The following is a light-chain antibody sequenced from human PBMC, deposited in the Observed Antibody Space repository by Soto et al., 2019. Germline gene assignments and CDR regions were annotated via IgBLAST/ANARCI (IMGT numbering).Light chain of an antibody. CDR3: GTWDSSLSVV. Sequence: QSALTQPPSVSAAPGQRVTISCSGSYSNIGNNYVSWYQQLPGTAPKLLIYDNNKRPSGIPDRFSGSKSDTSATLGITGLQTGDEADYYCGTWDSSLSVVFGGGTKLTVL. J-gene: IGLJ2*01. V-gene: IGLV1-51*01. CDR2: DNN. CDR1: YSNIGNNY.